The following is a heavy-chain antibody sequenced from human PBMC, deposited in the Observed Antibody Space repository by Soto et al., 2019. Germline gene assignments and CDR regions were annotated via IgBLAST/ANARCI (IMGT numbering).Heavy chain of an antibody. CDR3: ARDSYMGY. V-gene: IGHV3-66*01. D-gene: IGHD3-16*01. CDR2: IFNDGST. Sequence: EVQLVESGGGLVQPGGSLRVSCAASGFTVSSNYMSWVCQAPGKGLEWVSVIFNDGSTHYADSVKGRFTISRDNSKNTLHLQMNSLRVEDTAVYYCARDSYMGYWGQGTLVTVSS. J-gene: IGHJ4*02. CDR1: GFTVSSNY.